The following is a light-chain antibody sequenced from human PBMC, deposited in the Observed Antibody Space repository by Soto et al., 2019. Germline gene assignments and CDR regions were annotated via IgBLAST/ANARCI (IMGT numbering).Light chain of an antibody. Sequence: QSVLTQPPSVSGAPGQRVTISCTGSSSNIGAGYDVHWYQQLPGTAPKLLIYGNSNRPSGVPDRFSGSKSGASASLAIPGLQAEDEADYYCQSYDSSHNYVFGTGTKAPS. J-gene: IGLJ1*01. V-gene: IGLV1-40*01. CDR3: QSYDSSHNYV. CDR2: GNS. CDR1: SSNIGAGYD.